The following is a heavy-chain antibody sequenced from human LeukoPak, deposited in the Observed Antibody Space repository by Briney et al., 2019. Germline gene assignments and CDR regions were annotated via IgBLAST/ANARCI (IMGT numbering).Heavy chain of an antibody. CDR1: GGSVSSTSYY. CDR2: IYYSGST. CDR3: VRGTQKLGSRGSFDS. V-gene: IGHV4-39*01. Sequence: PSETLSLTCTVSGGSVSSTSYYWGWIRQPPGKGLEWIGSIYYSGSTYYNLSLKSRVSISVDTSKNQFSLKLSYVTAADTAVYYCVRGTQKLGSRGSFDSWGQGTLVTVSS. D-gene: IGHD2-2*01. J-gene: IGHJ4*02.